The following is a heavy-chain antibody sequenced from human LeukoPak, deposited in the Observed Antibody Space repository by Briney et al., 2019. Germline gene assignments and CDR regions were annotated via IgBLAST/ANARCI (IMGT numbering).Heavy chain of an antibody. V-gene: IGHV3-30*18. CDR2: ISYDGSNK. CDR1: GFTFSSYG. Sequence: GRSLRLSCAASGFTFSSYGMHWVRQAPGKGLEWVAVISYDGSNKYYADSVKGRFTISRDNSKNTLYLQMNSLRAEDTAVYYCAKVFLRGYYGGSYWGQGTLVTVSS. CDR3: AKVFLRGYYGGSY. J-gene: IGHJ4*02. D-gene: IGHD3-22*01.